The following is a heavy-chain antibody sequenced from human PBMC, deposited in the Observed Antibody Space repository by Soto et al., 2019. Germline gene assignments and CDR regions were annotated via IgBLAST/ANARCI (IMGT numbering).Heavy chain of an antibody. CDR1: GYTFTGYY. CDR3: ASPVLLWFGESPASRNYYYGKDV. Sequence: ASVKVSCKASGYTFTGYYMHWVRQAPGQGLEWMGWINPNSGGTNYAQKFQGRVIMTRDTSISTAYMELSRLRSDDTAVYYCASPVLLWFGESPASRNYYYGKDVWGQGNTVTFSS. V-gene: IGHV1-2*02. CDR2: INPNSGGT. D-gene: IGHD3-10*01. J-gene: IGHJ6*02.